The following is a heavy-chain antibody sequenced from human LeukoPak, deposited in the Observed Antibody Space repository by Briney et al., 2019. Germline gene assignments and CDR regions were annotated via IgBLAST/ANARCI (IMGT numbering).Heavy chain of an antibody. J-gene: IGHJ5*02. CDR1: GFTFSSYA. CDR3: AKTWYGSGSYYPMFDP. D-gene: IGHD3-10*01. Sequence: GGSLRLSCAASGFTFSSYAMSWVRQAPGKGLEWVSGISGSGGSTYYADSVKGRFTISRDNSKNTLYLQMNSLRDEDTAVYYCAKTWYGSGSYYPMFDPWGQGTLVTVSS. CDR2: ISGSGGST. V-gene: IGHV3-23*01.